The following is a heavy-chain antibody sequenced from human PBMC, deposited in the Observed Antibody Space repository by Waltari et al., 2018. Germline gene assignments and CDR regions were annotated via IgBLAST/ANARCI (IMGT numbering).Heavy chain of an antibody. Sequence: QVQLVQSGAEVKKPGASVKISCKTSEYTFTSSYIHWVRQAPGKGLEWMGIINPRGGSTSYAQKFQGRVTMTRDTSTSTVYMGLSSLRSEDTAVYYCALDTGALWMDVWGQGTTVTVSS. CDR2: INPRGGST. CDR3: ALDTGALWMDV. V-gene: IGHV1-46*01. CDR1: EYTFTSSY. J-gene: IGHJ6*02. D-gene: IGHD2-21*01.